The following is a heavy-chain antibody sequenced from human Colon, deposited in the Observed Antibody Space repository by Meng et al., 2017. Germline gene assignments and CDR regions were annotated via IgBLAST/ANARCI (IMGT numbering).Heavy chain of an antibody. CDR3: ARMSVGAKRGRDY. V-gene: IGHV4-4*02. CDR1: GGFINTTDW. D-gene: IGHD1-26*01. CDR2: IYHSGTT. Sequence: RLQESCPGLGKPSGSLSLTCAVSGGFINTTDWWTWVRQPPGKGLEWIGDIYHSGTTMSNPSLKSRLSMSIDKSLNQFSLELTSVTAADTAVYYCARMSVGAKRGRDYWGQGTLVTVSS. J-gene: IGHJ4*02.